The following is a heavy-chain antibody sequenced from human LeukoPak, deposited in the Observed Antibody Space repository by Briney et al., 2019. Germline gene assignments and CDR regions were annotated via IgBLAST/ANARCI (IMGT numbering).Heavy chain of an antibody. J-gene: IGHJ4*02. V-gene: IGHV1-69*05. CDR3: ARAIAAAGFDFDY. CDR2: IIPIFGTA. Sequence: GASVKVSCKASGGTFSSYAISWVRQAPGQGLEWMGGIIPIFGTANYAQKFQGRVTITTDESTSTAYMELSSLRSEDTAVYYCARAIAAAGFDFDYWGQGTLVTVSS. CDR1: GGTFSSYA. D-gene: IGHD6-13*01.